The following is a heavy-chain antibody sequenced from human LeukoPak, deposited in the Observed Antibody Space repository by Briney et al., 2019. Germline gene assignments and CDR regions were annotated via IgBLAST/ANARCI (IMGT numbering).Heavy chain of an antibody. CDR2: INPSGGST. D-gene: IGHD2-8*01. J-gene: IGHJ4*02. Sequence: MXWVRQAPGQGLEWMGIINPSGGSTSYAQKFQGRVTMTRDTSTSTVYMELSSLRSEDTAVYYCADIGYCTNGVCFDYWGQGTLVTVSS. CDR3: ADIGYCTNGVCFDY. V-gene: IGHV1-46*01.